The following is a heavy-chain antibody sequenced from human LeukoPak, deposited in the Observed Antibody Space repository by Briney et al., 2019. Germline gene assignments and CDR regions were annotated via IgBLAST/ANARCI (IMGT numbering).Heavy chain of an antibody. V-gene: IGHV4-34*01. J-gene: IGHJ4*02. D-gene: IGHD3-22*01. CDR2: INNSVST. Sequence: PSESLSLTCAVYGGSFSGYYCSWIRQPPGRGREWIGEINNSVSTNYNPSLKSRVTISVDTSKNQFSLKLSSVTAADTAVYYCANILYDSSGDPTVSRYYFDFWGQGTLVTVSS. CDR3: ANILYDSSGDPTVSRYYFDF. CDR1: GGSFSGYY.